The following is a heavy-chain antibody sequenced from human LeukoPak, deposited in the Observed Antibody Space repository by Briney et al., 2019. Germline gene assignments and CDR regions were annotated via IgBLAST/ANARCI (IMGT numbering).Heavy chain of an antibody. CDR3: ARDRHVNSWSNDRFDY. V-gene: IGHV3-7*01. Sequence: GGSLRLSCASSGFTFTSFCMSWVRQAPGKGLEWVANIRQDGNEKFYVDSVEGRFTISRDNAKNSLYLQMDSLRAEDTAVYYCARDRHVNSWSNDRFDYWGQGALVTVSS. CDR2: IRQDGNEK. J-gene: IGHJ4*02. CDR1: GFTFTSFC. D-gene: IGHD6-13*01.